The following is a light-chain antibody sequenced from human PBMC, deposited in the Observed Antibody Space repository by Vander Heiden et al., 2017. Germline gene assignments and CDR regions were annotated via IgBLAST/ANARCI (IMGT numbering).Light chain of an antibody. CDR1: QSISSY. V-gene: IGKV1-39*01. CDR2: AAS. J-gene: IGKJ5*01. CDR3: QQSYSTHT. Sequence: DIQMTQSPSYLSASVGDRVTITCRASQSISSYLNWYQQKPGKAPKLLIYAASSLQSGVPSRFSGSGSGTDFTLTISRLQPEDFATYYCQQSYSTHTFGQGTRLEIK.